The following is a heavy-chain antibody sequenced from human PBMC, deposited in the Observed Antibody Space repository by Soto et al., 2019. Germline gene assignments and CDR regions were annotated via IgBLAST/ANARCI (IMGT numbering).Heavy chain of an antibody. D-gene: IGHD3-22*01. J-gene: IGHJ4*02. Sequence: PSETLSLTCTVSGGSVSSGSYDWSWIRQPPGKGLEWIGYIYYSGSTKYNPSLKSRITISVDTSKNQFSLRLSSVTAADTAVYYCARVKTPNYYDTRGYYYFDYWGQGTLVTVSS. V-gene: IGHV4-61*01. CDR1: GGSVSSGSYD. CDR2: IYYSGST. CDR3: ARVKTPNYYDTRGYYYFDY.